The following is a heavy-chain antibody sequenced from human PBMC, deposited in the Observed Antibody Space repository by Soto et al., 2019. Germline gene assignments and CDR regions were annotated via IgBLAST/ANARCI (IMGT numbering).Heavy chain of an antibody. D-gene: IGHD3-10*01. J-gene: IGHJ6*03. CDR1: GGSISSFY. Sequence: SETLSLTCTISGGSISSFYWSWIRKHPGKGLEWIGYTLHSGSTNYNPSLKSRVTISVDTSKNQFSLKLSSVTAADTAVYYRARQGAYYGSGSLTLYYYYYYYMDVWGKGTTVTVSS. CDR2: TLHSGST. CDR3: ARQGAYYGSGSLTLYYYYYYYMDV. V-gene: IGHV4-59*08.